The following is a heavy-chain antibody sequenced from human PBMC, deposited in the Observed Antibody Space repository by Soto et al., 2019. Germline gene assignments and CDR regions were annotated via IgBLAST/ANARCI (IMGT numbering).Heavy chain of an antibody. CDR3: AKGGYYCSGGSCYSYAFDI. Sequence: EVQLLESGGGLGQPGGSLRLSCAASGFTFSSYAMSWVRQAPGKGLEWVSAISGSGGSTYYADSVKGRFTISRDNSKNTLYLQMNSLRAEDTAVYYCAKGGYYCSGGSCYSYAFDIWGQGTMVTVSS. D-gene: IGHD2-15*01. V-gene: IGHV3-23*01. CDR2: ISGSGGST. J-gene: IGHJ3*02. CDR1: GFTFSSYA.